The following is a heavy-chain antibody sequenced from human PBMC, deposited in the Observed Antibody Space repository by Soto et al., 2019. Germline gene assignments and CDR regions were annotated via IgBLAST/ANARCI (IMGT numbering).Heavy chain of an antibody. D-gene: IGHD1-1*01. CDR3: ARSGDNFNVLDY. CDR2: SSNSGTFA. V-gene: IGHV3-11*06. CDR1: GFTFSDYY. Sequence: GGSLRLSCAASGFTFSDYYMSWVRQAPGRGLEWISYSSNSGTFARYATSVKGRFSISRDNANNSLCLEMNSLRVEDTAVYYCARSGDNFNVLDYWGQGTPVTVSS. J-gene: IGHJ4*02.